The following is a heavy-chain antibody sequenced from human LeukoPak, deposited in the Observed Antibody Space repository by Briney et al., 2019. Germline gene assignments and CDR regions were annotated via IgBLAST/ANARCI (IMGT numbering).Heavy chain of an antibody. CDR3: ARFASHFVHEVY. V-gene: IGHV1-2*02. Sequence: ASVKVSCKASGYTFTGYYMHWVRQAPGQGLEWMGWINPNSGGTNYAQKFQGRVTVTRDTSISTAYMELSRLGSDDTAVYYCARFASHFVHEVYWGQGTLVTVSS. J-gene: IGHJ4*02. CDR1: GYTFTGYY. CDR2: INPNSGGT. D-gene: IGHD3-3*02.